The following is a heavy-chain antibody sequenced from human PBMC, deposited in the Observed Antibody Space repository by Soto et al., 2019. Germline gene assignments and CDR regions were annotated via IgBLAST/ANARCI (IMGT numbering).Heavy chain of an antibody. J-gene: IGHJ4*02. CDR2: ISAYNGNT. D-gene: IGHD3-22*01. CDR3: AGGHALSYYDSSGYYYEIDY. CDR1: GYTFTSYG. Sequence: ASVKVSCKASGYTFTSYGISWVRQAPGQGLEWMGWISAYNGNTNYAQKLQGRVTMTTDTSTSTAYMELRSLRSDDTAVYYCAGGHALSYYDSSGYYYEIDYWGQGTLVTVSS. V-gene: IGHV1-18*04.